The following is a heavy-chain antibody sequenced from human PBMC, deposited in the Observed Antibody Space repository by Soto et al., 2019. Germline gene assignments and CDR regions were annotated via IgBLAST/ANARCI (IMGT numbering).Heavy chain of an antibody. CDR1: GYTFTSYA. V-gene: IGHV1-3*01. D-gene: IGHD3-10*01. CDR2: INAGNGNT. J-gene: IGHJ4*02. CDR3: ARDMGFGLSDY. Sequence: QVQLVQPRGKVKKPGASVKVSCKASGYTFTSYAMDWVSQAPGQRLEWMGWINAGNGNTKYSQKFQGRVTITRDTSAITAYMELSSLRSEDTAVYYCARDMGFGLSDYWGQGTLVTVSS.